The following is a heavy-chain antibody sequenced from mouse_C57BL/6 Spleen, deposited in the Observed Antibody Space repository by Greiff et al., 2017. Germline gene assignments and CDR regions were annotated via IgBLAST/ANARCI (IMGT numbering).Heavy chain of an antibody. J-gene: IGHJ2*01. Sequence: VQLQQPGAELVKPGASVKLSCKASGYTFTSYWMQWVKQRPGQGLEWIGEIDPSDSYTNYNQKFKGKATLTVDTSSSTAYMQLSSLTSEDSAVYYCARWENFYYGSSDYWGQGTTLTVSS. D-gene: IGHD1-1*01. CDR1: GYTFTSYW. V-gene: IGHV1-50*01. CDR2: IDPSDSYT. CDR3: ARWENFYYGSSDY.